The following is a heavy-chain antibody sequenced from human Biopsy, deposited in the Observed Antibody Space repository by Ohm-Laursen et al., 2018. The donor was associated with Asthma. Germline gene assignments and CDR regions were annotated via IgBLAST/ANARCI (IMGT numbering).Heavy chain of an antibody. CDR1: GGSINIGDYY. Sequence: TLSLTSTVSGGSINIGDYYWSWIRQHPDTGLEWIGYIYYSGSTYYNPSLKSRVSISLDTSKNQFSLSLTSVTAADTAVYYCARTTYGDDGFDPWGQGTLVTVSS. V-gene: IGHV4-31*02. CDR3: ARTTYGDDGFDP. CDR2: IYYSGST. J-gene: IGHJ5*02. D-gene: IGHD4-17*01.